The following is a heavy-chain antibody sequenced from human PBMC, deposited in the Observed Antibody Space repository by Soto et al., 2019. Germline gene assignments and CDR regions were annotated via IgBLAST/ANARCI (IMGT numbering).Heavy chain of an antibody. CDR3: ARERGRAGVVIXGGSTNYYYYYGMDV. Sequence: ASVEVSCKASGGTFSSYAISWVRQAPGQGLEWMGGIIPIFGAANYAQKFQGRVTITADESTSTAYMELSSLRSEDTAVYYCARERGRAGVVIXGGSTNYYYYYGMDVWGQGTTVTVSS. V-gene: IGHV1-69*13. D-gene: IGHD3-3*01. CDR2: IIPIFGAA. J-gene: IGHJ6*02. CDR1: GGTFSSYA.